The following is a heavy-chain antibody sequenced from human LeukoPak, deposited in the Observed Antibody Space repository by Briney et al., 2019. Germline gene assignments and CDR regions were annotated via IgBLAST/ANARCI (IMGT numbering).Heavy chain of an antibody. Sequence: GGSLRLSCAASGFTFISYWMSWVRQAPGKGLEWVSAISGSGGSTYYADSVKGRFTISRDNSKNTLYLQINTLSAEDTAIYYCAKDCGWLHFCSWGQGTLVTVSS. CDR2: ISGSGGST. J-gene: IGHJ5*02. D-gene: IGHD5-24*01. CDR1: GFTFISYW. CDR3: AKDCGWLHFCS. V-gene: IGHV3-23*01.